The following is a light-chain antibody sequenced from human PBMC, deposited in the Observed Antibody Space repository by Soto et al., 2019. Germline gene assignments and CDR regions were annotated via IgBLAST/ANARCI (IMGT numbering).Light chain of an antibody. CDR2: DVS. J-gene: IGKJ4*01. V-gene: IGKV1-33*01. CDR1: QDITRY. Sequence: DIQMTQSPASLDASVGDRVTITCQASQDITRYLNWYQHKPGRAPQLLINDVSSLETGVPSRFSACRSGTQFTLTINGLQPEDLATYYCQQYDVPPSTFGGGTKVALK. CDR3: QQYDVPPST.